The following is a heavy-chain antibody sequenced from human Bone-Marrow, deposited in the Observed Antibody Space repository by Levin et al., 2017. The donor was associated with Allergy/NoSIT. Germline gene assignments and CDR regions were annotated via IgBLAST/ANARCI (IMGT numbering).Heavy chain of an antibody. CDR3: ARDAFITMVRGYLDY. V-gene: IGHV3-33*01. CDR2: IWYDGSNK. CDR1: GFTFSNYG. Sequence: LSLTCAASGFTFSNYGMHWVRQAPGKGLEWVAVIWYDGSNKNYAESVKGRFTISRDNSRNTLYLQMNSLRAEDTALYCCARDAFITMVRGYLDYWGQGALVTVSS. D-gene: IGHD3-10*01. J-gene: IGHJ4*02.